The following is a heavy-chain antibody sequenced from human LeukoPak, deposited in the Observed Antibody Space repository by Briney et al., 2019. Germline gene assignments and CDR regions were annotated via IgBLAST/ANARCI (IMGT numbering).Heavy chain of an antibody. CDR2: ISGSDCST. J-gene: IGHJ3*02. CDR3: AKLLYGDYTLDAFDI. D-gene: IGHD4-17*01. V-gene: IGHV3-23*01. CDR1: GFAFSSCA. Sequence: PGGSLRLSCAASGFAFSSCAMSWVRQAPGKGLEWVSTISGSDCSTYNADSVKGRFTISRDNSKNTLFLQMNSLRAEDTAVYYCAKLLYGDYTLDAFDIWGQGTMVTVSS.